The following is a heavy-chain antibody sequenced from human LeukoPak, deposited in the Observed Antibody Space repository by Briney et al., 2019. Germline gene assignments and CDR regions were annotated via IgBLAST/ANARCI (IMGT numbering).Heavy chain of an antibody. CDR3: SRGSRITLVSLKRYFDY. D-gene: IGHD3-10*01. CDR1: GGSISSSSYY. Sequence: SETLSLTCTVSGGSISSSSYYWGWIRQPPGKGLEWIGNIYYSGSTYYNPSLKSRVTMSVDTSKNQFSLKLSSVTAADTAVYYCSRGSRITLVSLKRYFDYWGQGTLVTVSS. V-gene: IGHV4-39*07. CDR2: IYYSGST. J-gene: IGHJ4*02.